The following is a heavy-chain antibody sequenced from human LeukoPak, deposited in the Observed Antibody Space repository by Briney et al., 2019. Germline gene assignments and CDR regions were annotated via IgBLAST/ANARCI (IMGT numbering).Heavy chain of an antibody. CDR2: IKQDGSEK. CDR3: ASRIVGTPDYFDY. CDR1: GFTLSSYW. V-gene: IGHV3-7*01. Sequence: GGSLRLSCAASGFTLSSYWMSWVRQAPAKGLEWVANIKQDGSEKYYVDSVKGRFTISRDNAKSSLYLQMNSLRAEDTAVYYCASRIVGTPDYFDYWGQGTLVTVSS. J-gene: IGHJ4*02. D-gene: IGHD1-26*01.